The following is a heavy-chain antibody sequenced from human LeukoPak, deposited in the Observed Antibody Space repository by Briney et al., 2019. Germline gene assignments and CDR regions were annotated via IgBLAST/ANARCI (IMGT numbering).Heavy chain of an antibody. V-gene: IGHV3-21*01. J-gene: IGHJ3*01. D-gene: IGHD1-26*01. CDR1: GFTFSSHS. Sequence: PGGSLRLSYAASGFTFSSHSMNWVRQTPGKGLEWVSSIGGRSSSFYYADSVKGRFTISRDNAKNSLYLQMNSLRAEDTAVYYCVRESGGTYYEAFDLWGQGTMVTVSS. CDR2: IGGRSSSF. CDR3: VRESGGTYYEAFDL.